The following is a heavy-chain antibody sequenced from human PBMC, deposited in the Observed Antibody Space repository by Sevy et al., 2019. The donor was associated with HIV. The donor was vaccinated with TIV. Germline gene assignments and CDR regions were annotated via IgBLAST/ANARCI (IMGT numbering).Heavy chain of an antibody. Sequence: GGYLRLSCAASGFTFSDYYMSWIRQAPGKGLEWVSYISSSGSTIYYADSVKGRFTISRDNANNSLYLQMNSLRAEDTAVYYCARVHRGGPTHDAFDIWGQGTMVTVSS. CDR1: GFTFSDYY. V-gene: IGHV3-11*01. CDR2: ISSSGSTI. CDR3: ARVHRGGPTHDAFDI. J-gene: IGHJ3*02. D-gene: IGHD3-10*01.